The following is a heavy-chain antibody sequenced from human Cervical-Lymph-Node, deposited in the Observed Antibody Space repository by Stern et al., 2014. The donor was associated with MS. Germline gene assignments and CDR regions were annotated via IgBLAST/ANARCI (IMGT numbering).Heavy chain of an antibody. D-gene: IGHD2-2*01. CDR3: AIEPGIGVVTTAYFQH. J-gene: IGHJ1*01. CDR1: GGNFSNYA. V-gene: IGHV1-69*01. Sequence: QMQLVQSGAEVKEPGSSAKVSCEASGGNFSNYAISWVRQAPGQGLEWMGGIIPIFATAHYAQDFLGRVTITADESTNIAYMELSSLRSDDTAVYYCAIEPGIGVVTTAYFQHWGQGTLVTVSS. CDR2: IIPIFATA.